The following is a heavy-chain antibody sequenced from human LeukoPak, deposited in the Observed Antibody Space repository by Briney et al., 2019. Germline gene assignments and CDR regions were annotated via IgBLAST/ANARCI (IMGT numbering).Heavy chain of an antibody. Sequence: GGSLRLSCAASGFTFSSNWMHWVRQAPGKGLVWVSRINSDGSSTSYADSVKGRFTISRDNAKNTLFLQMNSLRADDTAVYYCSSALGGQGGHWGQGTLVTVSS. CDR2: INSDGSST. CDR1: GFTFSSNW. J-gene: IGHJ4*02. CDR3: SSALGGQGGH. V-gene: IGHV3-74*01. D-gene: IGHD1-26*01.